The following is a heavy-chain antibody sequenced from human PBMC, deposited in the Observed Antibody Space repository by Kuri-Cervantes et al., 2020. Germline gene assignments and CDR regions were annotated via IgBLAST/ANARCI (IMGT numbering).Heavy chain of an antibody. Sequence: SVKVSCKASGGTFSSYAISWVRQAPGQGLEWMGGIIPIFGTANYAQKFQGRVTITADESTSTAYMELSSLRSEDTAAYYCARNYYDSSGYYYEVWDYWGQGTLVTVSS. CDR1: GGTFSSYA. V-gene: IGHV1-69*13. CDR3: ARNYYDSSGYYYEVWDY. D-gene: IGHD3-22*01. CDR2: IIPIFGTA. J-gene: IGHJ4*02.